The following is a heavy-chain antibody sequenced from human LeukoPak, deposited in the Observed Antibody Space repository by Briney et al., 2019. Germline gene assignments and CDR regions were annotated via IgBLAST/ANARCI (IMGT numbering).Heavy chain of an antibody. V-gene: IGHV4-59*08. D-gene: IGHD5-24*01. J-gene: IGHJ4*02. CDR1: GGSISSYY. CDR3: ARRMSHLYNFEY. CDR2: VYSSGST. Sequence: KPSETLSLTCTVSGGSISSYYWNWIRQPPGKGLEWIGYVYSSGSTNYNPSLKSRVTISVDTSKNRFSLKLNSVTAADTAVYYCARRMSHLYNFEYWGQGTLVTVSS.